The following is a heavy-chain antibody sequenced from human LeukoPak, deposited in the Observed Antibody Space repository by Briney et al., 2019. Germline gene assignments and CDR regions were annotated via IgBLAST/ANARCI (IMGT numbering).Heavy chain of an antibody. Sequence: PGGSLRLSCAASGFTFSSYGMHWVRQAPGKGLEWVAVISYDGSNNYYADSVKGRFTISRDNAKNSLYLQMNSLRAEDTAVYYCARDLEYSSGWYVEDYYYYMDVWGKGTTVTVSS. CDR2: ISYDGSNN. CDR3: ARDLEYSSGWYVEDYYYYMDV. J-gene: IGHJ6*03. CDR1: GFTFSSYG. D-gene: IGHD6-19*01. V-gene: IGHV3-30*03.